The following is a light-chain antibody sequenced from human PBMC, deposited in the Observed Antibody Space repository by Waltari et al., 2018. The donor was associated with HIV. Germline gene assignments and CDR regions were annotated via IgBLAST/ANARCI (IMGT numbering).Light chain of an antibody. CDR3: QSSDSSGAYWV. CDR1: TLPRQY. J-gene: IGLJ3*02. CDR2: KDN. Sequence: SFQLTQPPSVSVSPGQTARITCSGETLPRQYVFWYQQRPGQAPVLVIYKDNERPLGIPERFSGSTSGTTVALTISGVQPEDEADYYCQSSDSSGAYWVFGGGTKLTVL. V-gene: IGLV3-25*03.